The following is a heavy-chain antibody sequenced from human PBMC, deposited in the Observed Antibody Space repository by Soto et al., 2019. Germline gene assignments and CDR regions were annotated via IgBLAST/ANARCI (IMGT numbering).Heavy chain of an antibody. CDR2: IYWDDDK. J-gene: IGHJ4*02. D-gene: IGHD2-2*01. V-gene: IGHV2-5*02. Sequence: QITLKESGPTLVKPTQTLTLTCTFSGFSLSTSGVGVGWIRQPPGKALEWLALIYWDDDKRYSPSLKSRLTITKDTPKNQGVLTMTNMDPVNTATYYCARHYCSSSSCYSPDYWGQGTLVTVSS. CDR3: ARHYCSSSSCYSPDY. CDR1: GFSLSTSGVG.